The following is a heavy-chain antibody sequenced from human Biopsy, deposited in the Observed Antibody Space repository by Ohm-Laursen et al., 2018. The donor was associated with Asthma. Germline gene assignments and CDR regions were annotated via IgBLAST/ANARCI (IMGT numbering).Heavy chain of an antibody. CDR2: ISVYNGNT. CDR1: GYTFNNAG. J-gene: IGHJ6*02. D-gene: IGHD3-16*01. V-gene: IGHV1-18*01. Sequence: ASVKVSCKTSGYTFNNAGITWVRQAPGQGLEWMGWISVYNGNTKVAQKLQDRVTVITDTSTSTAYMELRCLRSDDTAVYFCARAVDYTHYYGIDVWGQGTRSPSP. CDR3: ARAVDYTHYYGIDV.